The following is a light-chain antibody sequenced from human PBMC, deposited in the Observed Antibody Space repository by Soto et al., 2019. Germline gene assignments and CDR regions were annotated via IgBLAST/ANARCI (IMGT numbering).Light chain of an antibody. CDR3: SSYASSSSYV. V-gene: IGLV2-14*01. CDR1: SSDVCGYDH. CDR2: EVR. Sequence: QSVLTQPASVSGSPGQSITISCTGPSSDVCGYDHVSWYQQHPGKAPKLIIYEVRNRPSGVSDRFSASKSGNTASLTISGLQAEDEADYYCSSYASSSSYVFGTGTKVTVL. J-gene: IGLJ1*01.